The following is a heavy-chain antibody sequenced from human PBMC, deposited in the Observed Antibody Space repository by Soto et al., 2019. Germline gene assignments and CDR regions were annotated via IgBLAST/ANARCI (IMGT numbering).Heavy chain of an antibody. CDR3: ARESRYCSGGSCYFLPGIDY. Sequence: GASVKVSCKASGVTFSSYAISWVRQAHGQGLEWMGGIIPIFGTANYAQKFQGRVTITADESTSTAYMELSSLRSEDTAVYYCARESRYCSGGSCYFLPGIDYWGQGTLVTVSS. V-gene: IGHV1-69*13. D-gene: IGHD2-15*01. CDR1: GVTFSSYA. J-gene: IGHJ4*02. CDR2: IIPIFGTA.